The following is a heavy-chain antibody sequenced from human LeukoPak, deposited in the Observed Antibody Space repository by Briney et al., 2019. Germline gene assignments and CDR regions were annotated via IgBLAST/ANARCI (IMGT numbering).Heavy chain of an antibody. V-gene: IGHV1-69*05. J-gene: IGHJ4*02. CDR2: VIPIFGAT. D-gene: IGHD3-22*01. CDR3: ARGYYDSSGYSFDH. Sequence: SVKVSCKASGGIFSSYGISWVRQAPGQGLEWMGDVIPIFGATKTAQKFQGRVTITTDESTSTAYMELSGLRSEDTAVYYCARGYYDSSGYSFDHWGQGTLVTVSS. CDR1: GGIFSSYG.